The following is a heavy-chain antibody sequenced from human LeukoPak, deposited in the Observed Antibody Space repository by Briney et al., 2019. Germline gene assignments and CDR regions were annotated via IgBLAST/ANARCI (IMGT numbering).Heavy chain of an antibody. J-gene: IGHJ5*02. CDR2: IIPILGTA. D-gene: IGHD5-18*01. CDR3: ARALRTAMVDWFDP. CDR1: GGTFSSYA. V-gene: IGHV1-69*11. Sequence: GSSVKVSCKASGGTFSSYAISWVRQAPGQGLEWMGRIIPILGTANYAQKFQGRVTITTDESTSTAYMELSSLRSEDTAVYYRARALRTAMVDWFDPWGQGPVVTVSS.